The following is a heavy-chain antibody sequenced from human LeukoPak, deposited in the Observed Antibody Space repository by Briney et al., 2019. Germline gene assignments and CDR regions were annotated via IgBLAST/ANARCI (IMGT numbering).Heavy chain of an antibody. CDR2: IYYSGST. V-gene: IGHV4-39*01. J-gene: IGHJ4*02. CDR3: ARGQRSGYSYGYYFDY. Sequence: SETLSLTCTVSGGSISSSSYYWGWIRQPPGKGLEWIGSIYYSGSTYYNPSLKSRVTISVDTSKNQFSLKLSSVTAADTAVYYCARGQRSGYSYGYYFDYWGQGTLVTVSS. D-gene: IGHD5-18*01. CDR1: GGSISSSSYY.